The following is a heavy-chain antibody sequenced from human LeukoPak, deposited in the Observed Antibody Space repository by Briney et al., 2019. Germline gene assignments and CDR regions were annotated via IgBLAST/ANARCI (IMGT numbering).Heavy chain of an antibody. J-gene: IGHJ4*02. Sequence: PGGSLRLSCAASGFTFSSYAMSWVRQIPGKGLEWVSAISGSDAGTYYADSVKGRFTISRDNSKNTLYLQMNSLRAEDTAVYYCAKEIWPTVTTPGWTYFDYWGQGALVTVSS. V-gene: IGHV3-23*01. CDR2: ISGSDAGT. CDR3: AKEIWPTVTTPGWTYFDY. D-gene: IGHD4-17*01. CDR1: GFTFSSYA.